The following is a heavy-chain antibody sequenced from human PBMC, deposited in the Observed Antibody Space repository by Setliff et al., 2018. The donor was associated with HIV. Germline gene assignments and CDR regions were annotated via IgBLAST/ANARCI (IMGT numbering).Heavy chain of an antibody. CDR3: ARGSDSGSYSYYYGMDV. J-gene: IGHJ6*02. Sequence: ASVKVSCKSSGYTFSSYYMHWVRQAPGQGLEWMGIINPSGGSTAYPQKFQGRVTMTRDTSTSTAYMELNSLRSEDTAVYYCARGSDSGSYSYYYGMDVWGQGTTVTVSS. CDR1: GYTFSSYY. V-gene: IGHV1-46*01. D-gene: IGHD3-10*01. CDR2: INPSGGST.